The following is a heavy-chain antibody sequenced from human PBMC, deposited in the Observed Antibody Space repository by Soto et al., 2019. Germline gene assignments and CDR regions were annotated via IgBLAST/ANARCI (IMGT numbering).Heavy chain of an antibody. V-gene: IGHV3-30*18. Sequence: AGALRRSCAASGFTFSSYGIHWVRQAPGKGLEWVAVISYDGSKKNYLDSVKGRFTISRDNSKNTMYLGMNSLRAEDTAVYYCAKDTFYHVSSFHYVLYSCGRGT. CDR2: ISYDGSKK. D-gene: IGHD3-22*01. CDR3: AKDTFYHVSSFHYVLYS. CDR1: GFTFSSYG. J-gene: IGHJ2*01.